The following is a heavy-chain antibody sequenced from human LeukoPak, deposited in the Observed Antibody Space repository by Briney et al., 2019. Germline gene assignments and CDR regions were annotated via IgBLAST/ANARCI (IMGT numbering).Heavy chain of an antibody. CDR1: GFTFSSHA. V-gene: IGHV3-23*01. J-gene: IGHJ3*02. Sequence: QPGGSLRLSCTASGFTFSSHAMNWVRQAPGKGLEWVSTISPDGGTTFYADSVKGRFTISGDNSKNTLSLQTNNLRAEDTAVYYCANRPTVGGGWSAFDIWGQGTKVTVSS. CDR2: ISPDGGTT. D-gene: IGHD1-26*01. CDR3: ANRPTVGGGWSAFDI.